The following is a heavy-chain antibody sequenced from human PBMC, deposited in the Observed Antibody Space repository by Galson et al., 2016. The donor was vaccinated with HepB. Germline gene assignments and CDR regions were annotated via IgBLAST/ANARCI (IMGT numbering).Heavy chain of an antibody. CDR3: ATLDRDDPSYYGMGV. CDR2: IIPIFGTA. Sequence: SVKVSCKASGHTFSSYYMHWVRQAPGQGLEWMGGIIPIFGTANYAQQFQGRLTITADDSARTAYMELSSLRAEATAGYYCATLDRDDPSYYGMGVWGQGNTVTVSS. D-gene: IGHD1-1*01. CDR1: GHTFSSYY. V-gene: IGHV1-69*13. J-gene: IGHJ6*02.